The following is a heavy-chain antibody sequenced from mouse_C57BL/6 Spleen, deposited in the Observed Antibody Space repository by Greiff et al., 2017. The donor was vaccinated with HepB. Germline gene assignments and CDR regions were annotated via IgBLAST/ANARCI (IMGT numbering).Heavy chain of an antibody. V-gene: IGHV14-4*01. CDR2: IDPENGDT. Sequence: EVQLQQSGAELVRPGASVKLSCTASGFNIKDDYMHWVKQRPEQGLEWIGWIDPENGDTEYASKFQGKATITADTSSNTAYLQLSSLTSEDTAVYYCTTKGYDYEGDWYFDVWGTGTTVTVSS. J-gene: IGHJ1*03. CDR1: GFNIKDDY. CDR3: TTKGYDYEGDWYFDV. D-gene: IGHD2-4*01.